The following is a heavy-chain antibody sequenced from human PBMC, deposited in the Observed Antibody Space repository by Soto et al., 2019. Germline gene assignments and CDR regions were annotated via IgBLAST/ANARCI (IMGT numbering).Heavy chain of an antibody. D-gene: IGHD6-13*01. CDR1: GFTFSSYG. CDR3: ARERNRYSSSWYYFDY. Sequence: QVQLVESGGGVVQPGRSLRLSCAASGFTFSSYGMHWVRQAPGKGLEWVAVIWYDGSNKYYADSVKGRFTISRDNSKNTLYLQMNSQRAEDTAVYYCARERNRYSSSWYYFDYWGQGTLVTVSS. J-gene: IGHJ4*02. V-gene: IGHV3-33*01. CDR2: IWYDGSNK.